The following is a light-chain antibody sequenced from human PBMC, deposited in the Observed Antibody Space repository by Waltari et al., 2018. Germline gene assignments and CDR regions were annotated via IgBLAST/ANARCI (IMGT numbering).Light chain of an antibody. CDR2: RSD. V-gene: IGLV1-44*01. CDR1: APNIGGNL. CDR3: ASWDDSLNGHWV. J-gene: IGLJ3*02. Sequence: QSVLTQPPSASGTPGQRVPISCSGSAPNIGGNLVNWYQQHPGKAPKLLIYRSDQRPSGVPDRFSGSKTGTSTSLAISGLQSDDEADYFCASWDDSLNGHWVFGGGTKVTVL.